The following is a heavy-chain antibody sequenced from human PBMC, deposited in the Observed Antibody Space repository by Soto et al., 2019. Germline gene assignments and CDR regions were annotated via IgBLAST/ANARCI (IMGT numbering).Heavy chain of an antibody. D-gene: IGHD3-10*01. V-gene: IGHV1-18*01. J-gene: IGHJ4*02. CDR3: ARVYRITMVRGELSEY. Sequence: QVQLVQSGAEVKKPGASVKVSCKASGYTFTSYGISWVRQAPGQGLEWMGWISAYNGNTNYAQKHQGRVTITTDTPTSTAYMELRSLRSDDTAVYYCARVYRITMVRGELSEYWGQGTLVTVSS. CDR2: ISAYNGNT. CDR1: GYTFTSYG.